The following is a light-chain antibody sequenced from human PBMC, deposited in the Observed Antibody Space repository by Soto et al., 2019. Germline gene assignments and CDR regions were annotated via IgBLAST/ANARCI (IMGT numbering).Light chain of an antibody. CDR1: QGIRDD. CDR2: AAS. Sequence: AIQMTQSPSSLSASVGDRVTITCRASQGIRDDLAWDQQRPGKAPKLLIYAASNLQSGVPSRFSGSGSGTDFTLIISSLQPEDFATYYCLQDYDYPYTVGQGTKLEIK. V-gene: IGKV1-6*01. CDR3: LQDYDYPYT. J-gene: IGKJ2*01.